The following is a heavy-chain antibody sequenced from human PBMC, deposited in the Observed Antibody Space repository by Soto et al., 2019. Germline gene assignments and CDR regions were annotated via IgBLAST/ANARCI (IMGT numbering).Heavy chain of an antibody. V-gene: IGHV3-48*02. CDR3: ARDRPADD. J-gene: IGHJ4*02. CDR2: IISSSSTI. Sequence: EVQLVESGGGLVQPGGSLRLSCAASGFTFSAYSMNWVRQAPGKGLEWVSYIISSSSTIYYADSVKGRFTISRDNAKNSVYLQMNSLRDEDTAVYYCARDRPADDWGQGTLVTVSS. CDR1: GFTFSAYS.